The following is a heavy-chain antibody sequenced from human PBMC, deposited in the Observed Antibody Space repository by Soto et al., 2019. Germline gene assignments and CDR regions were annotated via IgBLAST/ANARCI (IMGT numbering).Heavy chain of an antibody. CDR1: GFTFSTFA. J-gene: IGHJ4*02. CDR2: ISHDGSNK. D-gene: IGHD3-9*01. CDR3: ARAGPFYDILTGYHLDY. V-gene: IGHV3-30-3*01. Sequence: PGGSLRLSCAASGFTFSTFAMHWVRQPPGKGLEWVAVISHDGSNKYYADTVKGRFTISRDNSKNTVYVQMNSLRAEDTAVYYCARAGPFYDILTGYHLDYGGQGTLVTVSS.